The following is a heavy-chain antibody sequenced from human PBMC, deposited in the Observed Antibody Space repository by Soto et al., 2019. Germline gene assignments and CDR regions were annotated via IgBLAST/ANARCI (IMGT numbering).Heavy chain of an antibody. D-gene: IGHD3-16*02. V-gene: IGHV1-46*03. CDR3: ARVQEDDYVWGSYRPYFDY. CDR1: GYTFTSYY. J-gene: IGHJ4*02. Sequence: QVQLVQSGAEVKKPGASVKVSCKASGYTFTSYYMHWVRQAPGQGLEWLGIINPSGGSTSYAQKFQGRVTMTRETSTSTVYMELSGLRSEDTAVYYCARVQEDDYVWGSYRPYFDYWGQGTLVTVSS. CDR2: INPSGGST.